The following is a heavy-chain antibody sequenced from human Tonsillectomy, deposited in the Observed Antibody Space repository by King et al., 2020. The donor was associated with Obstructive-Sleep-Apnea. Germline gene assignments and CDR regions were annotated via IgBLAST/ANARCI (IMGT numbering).Heavy chain of an antibody. CDR2: INPNSGGT. CDR3: ARGELLLWVGEIRNYYGMDV. J-gene: IGHJ6*02. Sequence: AQLVQSGAEVKKPGASVKVSCKASGYTFTGYYMHWVRQAPGQGLEWMGWINPNSGGTNYAQKFQGRVTMTRDTSISTAYMELSRLRSDDTAVYYCARGELLLWVGEIRNYYGMDVWGQGTTVTVSS. D-gene: IGHD3-10*01. V-gene: IGHV1-2*02. CDR1: GYTFTGYY.